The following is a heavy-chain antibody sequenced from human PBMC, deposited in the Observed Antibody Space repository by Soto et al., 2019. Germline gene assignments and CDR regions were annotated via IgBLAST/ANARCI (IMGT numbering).Heavy chain of an antibody. CDR1: GGSFSGCY. D-gene: IGHD3-3*01. V-gene: IGHV4-34*01. Sequence: SETLSLTCAVYGGSFSGCYWSWIRQPPGKGLEWIGEINHSGSTNYNPSLKSRVTISVDTSKNQFSLKLSSVTAADTAVYYCARGPIYDFWSGYYLSWGQGTLVTVSS. J-gene: IGHJ5*02. CDR3: ARGPIYDFWSGYYLS. CDR2: INHSGST.